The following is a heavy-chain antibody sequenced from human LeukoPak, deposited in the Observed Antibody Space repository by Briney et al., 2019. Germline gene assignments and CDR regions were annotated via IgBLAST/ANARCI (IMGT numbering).Heavy chain of an antibody. Sequence: SVKVSCKASGGTFSSYAISWVRQAPGQGLEWMGRIIPIFGTANYAQKFQGRVTITTDESTSTAYMELSSLRSEDTAVYYCARALHHYDAFGIWGQGTMVTVSS. CDR3: ARALHHYDAFGI. CDR1: GGTFSSYA. V-gene: IGHV1-69*05. J-gene: IGHJ3*02. D-gene: IGHD1-14*01. CDR2: IIPIFGTA.